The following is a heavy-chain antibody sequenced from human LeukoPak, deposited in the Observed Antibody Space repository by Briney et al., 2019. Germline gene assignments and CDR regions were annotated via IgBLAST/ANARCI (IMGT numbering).Heavy chain of an antibody. J-gene: IGHJ6*03. D-gene: IGHD6-13*01. CDR1: GFTFSSYS. CDR2: ISSSSSYI. Sequence: GGSLRLSCAASGFTFSSYSMNWVRQAPGKGLEWVSSISSSSSYIYYADSVKGRFTISRDNAKNSLYLQMNSLRAEDTAVYYCARVGNSSSWYLYYYYYMDVWGKGTTVTVSS. V-gene: IGHV3-21*01. CDR3: ARVGNSSSWYLYYYYYMDV.